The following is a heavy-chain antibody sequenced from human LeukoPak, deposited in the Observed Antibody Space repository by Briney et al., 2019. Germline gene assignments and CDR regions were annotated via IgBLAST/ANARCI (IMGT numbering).Heavy chain of an antibody. CDR2: ILYDGSNK. V-gene: IGHV3-33*01. D-gene: IGHD2-15*01. CDR1: GFTFSSYG. J-gene: IGHJ5*02. CDR3: ARGRTSGGSPVGWFDP. Sequence: GGSLRLSCAASGFTFSSYGMHWGRQAPGKGLEWGAVILYDGSNKYYADSVKGRFTISRDNSKNTLYLQMNSLRAEDTAVYYCARGRTSGGSPVGWFDPWGQGTLVTVSS.